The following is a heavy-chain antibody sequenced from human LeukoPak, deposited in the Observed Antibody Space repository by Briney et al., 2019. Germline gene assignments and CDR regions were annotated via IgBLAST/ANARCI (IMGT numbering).Heavy chain of an antibody. CDR2: ISAYNGNT. CDR1: GYTFTSYG. Sequence: ASVKVSCKASGYTFTSYGISWVRQAPGQGLERMGWISAYNGNTNYAQKVQGRVTMTTDTSTSTAYMELRSLRSDDTAVDYCARDWDDILTGDYWGQGTLVTVSS. D-gene: IGHD3-9*01. CDR3: ARDWDDILTGDY. V-gene: IGHV1-18*01. J-gene: IGHJ4*02.